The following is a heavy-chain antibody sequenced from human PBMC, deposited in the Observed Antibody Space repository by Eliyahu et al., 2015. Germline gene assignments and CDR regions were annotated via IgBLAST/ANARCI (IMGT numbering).Heavy chain of an antibody. CDR1: GYSSKXHW. Sequence: EVQLVQSGTEVKKPGESXKISCKXSGYSSKXHWIGWVRQVPGKGLXWMGXXFPDDSDVRYGPSFQGQVTISADKSIKTAYLQWGSLKASDTAVYYCMRHVYGGIYYPMDVWGQGTTVTVSS. J-gene: IGHJ6*02. V-gene: IGHV5-51*01. CDR3: MRHVYGGIYYPMDV. D-gene: IGHD4-23*01. CDR2: XFPDDSDV.